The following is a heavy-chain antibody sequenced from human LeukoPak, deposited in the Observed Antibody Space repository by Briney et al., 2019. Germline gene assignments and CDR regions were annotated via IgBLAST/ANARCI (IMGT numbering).Heavy chain of an antibody. V-gene: IGHV1-18*01. CDR1: GYTFTSYG. CDR3: ARRYCSSTSCYPNWFDP. J-gene: IGHJ5*02. Sequence: ASVKVSCKASGYTFTSYGISWVRQAPGQGLEWMGRISAYNGNTNYAQKLQGRVTMTTDTSTSTAYMELRSLRSDDTAVYYCARRYCSSTSCYPNWFDPWGQGTLVTVSS. D-gene: IGHD2-2*01. CDR2: ISAYNGNT.